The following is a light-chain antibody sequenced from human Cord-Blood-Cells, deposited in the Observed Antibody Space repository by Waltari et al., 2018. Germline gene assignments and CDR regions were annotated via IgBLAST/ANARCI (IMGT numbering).Light chain of an antibody. J-gene: IGLJ3*02. CDR3: AAWDDSLSGRV. Sequence: QSVLTQPPSASGTPGQRVTISCSGSSSNIGSNYVYWYQQLPGTAPKLLIYRNNQRPSGFPDRLSGSKSGTAASLAISGLRSVDEADYYCAAWDDSLSGRVFGGGTKLTVL. CDR1: SSNIGSNY. V-gene: IGLV1-47*01. CDR2: RNN.